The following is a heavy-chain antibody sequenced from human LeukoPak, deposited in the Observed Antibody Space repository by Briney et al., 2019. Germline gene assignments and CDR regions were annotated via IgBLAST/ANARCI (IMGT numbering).Heavy chain of an antibody. Sequence: GRSLRLSCAASGFTFSDYYMSWIRQAPGKGLEWVSYISSSGSTIYYADSVKGRFTISRDNAKNSLYLQMNSLRAEDTAVYYCARVSGDKPPAFDYWGQGTLVTVSS. D-gene: IGHD4-17*01. V-gene: IGHV3-11*01. J-gene: IGHJ4*02. CDR1: GFTFSDYY. CDR3: ARVSGDKPPAFDY. CDR2: ISSSGSTI.